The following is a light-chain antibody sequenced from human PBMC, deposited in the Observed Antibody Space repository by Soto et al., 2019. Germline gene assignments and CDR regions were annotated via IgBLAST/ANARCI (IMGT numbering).Light chain of an antibody. Sequence: EIVLTQSPGTLSLSPGERATLSCRASQRVSGSYLAWYQQKLGQAPRLLMHRASSRAAGIPDRFGGSGSGTDFTLTISRLEPEDVAVYYCQEYGDSPPYTFGQGTKLEIK. CDR1: QRVSGSY. CDR3: QEYGDSPPYT. V-gene: IGKV3-20*01. J-gene: IGKJ2*01. CDR2: RAS.